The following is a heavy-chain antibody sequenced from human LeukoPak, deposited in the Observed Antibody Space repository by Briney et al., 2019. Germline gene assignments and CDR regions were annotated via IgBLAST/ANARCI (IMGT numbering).Heavy chain of an antibody. J-gene: IGHJ4*02. V-gene: IGHV1-2*02. D-gene: IGHD3-10*01. CDR1: GYTLTDYY. CDR2: ISPNSGGT. Sequence: GASVKVSCKASGYTLTDYYMHWVRQAPGQGLEWMGWISPNSGGTNYAQNFQGRVTMTRDTSVSTAYMELSSLRSDDTAVYYCAREDYYGSGDTSCWGQGTLVTVSS. CDR3: AREDYYGSGDTSC.